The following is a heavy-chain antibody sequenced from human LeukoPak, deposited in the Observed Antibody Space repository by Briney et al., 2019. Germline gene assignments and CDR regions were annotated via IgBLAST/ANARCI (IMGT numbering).Heavy chain of an antibody. J-gene: IGHJ4*02. Sequence: GGSLRLSWAASGFTFSSYAMSWVRQAPGKGLEWVSTISGSGGGTYYADSVKGRFTISRDNSKNTLYLQMNSLRAEDTAVFYCAKDNHVVAATPYYFDYWGQGTLVTVSS. V-gene: IGHV3-23*01. CDR3: AKDNHVVAATPYYFDY. CDR2: ISGSGGGT. D-gene: IGHD2-15*01. CDR1: GFTFSSYA.